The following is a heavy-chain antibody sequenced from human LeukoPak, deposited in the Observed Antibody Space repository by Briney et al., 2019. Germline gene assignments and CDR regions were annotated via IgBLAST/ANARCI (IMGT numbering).Heavy chain of an antibody. V-gene: IGHV1-69*01. Sequence: GSSVKVSCKASGGTFSSYTINWVRQAPGQGLEWMGGIIPIYGAANYAQKFQGRVTITADESTSAAYMELSSLRSEDTAVYFCARDSDYGDYFDYWGQGTLVTVSS. CDR1: GGTFSSYT. J-gene: IGHJ4*02. D-gene: IGHD4-17*01. CDR3: ARDSDYGDYFDY. CDR2: IIPIYGAA.